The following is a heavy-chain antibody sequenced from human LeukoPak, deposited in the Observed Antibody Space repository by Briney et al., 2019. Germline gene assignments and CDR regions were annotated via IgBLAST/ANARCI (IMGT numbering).Heavy chain of an antibody. J-gene: IGHJ4*02. CDR2: INPNSGGT. D-gene: IGHD3-9*01. CDR1: GYTLTGYY. CDR3: ARGSRYFDWLLYY. Sequence: EASVKVSCKASGYTLTGYYMHWVRQAPGQGLEWMGWINPNSGGTNYAQKFQGWVTMTRDTSISTAYMELSRLRSDDTAVYYCARGSRYFDWLLYYWAQGTLVTVSS. V-gene: IGHV1-2*04.